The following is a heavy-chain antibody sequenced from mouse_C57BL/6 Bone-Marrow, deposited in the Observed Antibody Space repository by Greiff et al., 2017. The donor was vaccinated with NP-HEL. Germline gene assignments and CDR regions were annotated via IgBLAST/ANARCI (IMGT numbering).Heavy chain of an antibody. D-gene: IGHD6-1*01. Sequence: QVQLQQSGPELVKPGASVKISCKASGYTFSTSWMNWMKQRPGKGLEWIGRIYPGDGDTHYSGNFEGKASLTADKSSNSAYMQLSSLTSEESAVYFCARGESWGAFFDYGGQGNTLTVSS. CDR3: ARGESWGAFFDY. J-gene: IGHJ2*01. CDR1: GYTFSTSW. V-gene: IGHV1-82*01. CDR2: IYPGDGDT.